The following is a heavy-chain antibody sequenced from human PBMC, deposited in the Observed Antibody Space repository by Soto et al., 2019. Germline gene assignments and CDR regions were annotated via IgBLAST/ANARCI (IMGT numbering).Heavy chain of an antibody. CDR3: AREGPLKRKWLRGNWFDP. CDR1: GFTFSSYS. D-gene: IGHD5-12*01. CDR2: ISSSSSTI. J-gene: IGHJ5*02. V-gene: IGHV3-48*02. Sequence: GGSLRLSCAASGFTFSSYSMNWVRQAPGKGLEWVSYISSSSSTIYYADSVEGRFTISRDNAKNSLYLQMNSLRDEDTAVYYCAREGPLKRKWLRGNWFDPWGQGTLVTVSS.